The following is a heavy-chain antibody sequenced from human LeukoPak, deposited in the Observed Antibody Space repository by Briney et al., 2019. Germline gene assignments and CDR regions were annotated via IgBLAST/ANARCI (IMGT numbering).Heavy chain of an antibody. CDR1: GLTFSSYA. J-gene: IGHJ3*02. Sequence: AGGSLRLSCAASGLTFSSYAMSWVRQAPGKGLEWVSAISGSGGSTYYADSVKGRFTISRDNSKNTLYLQMNSLRAEDTAVYYCAKALKWGYDRDAFDIWGQGTMVTVSS. V-gene: IGHV3-23*01. D-gene: IGHD5-12*01. CDR2: ISGSGGST. CDR3: AKALKWGYDRDAFDI.